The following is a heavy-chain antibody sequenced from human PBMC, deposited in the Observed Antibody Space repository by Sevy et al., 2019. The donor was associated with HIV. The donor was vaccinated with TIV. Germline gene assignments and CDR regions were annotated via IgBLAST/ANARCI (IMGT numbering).Heavy chain of an antibody. CDR2: LKSDVYGGTV. J-gene: IGHJ4*02. CDR1: GFTFGDYC. CDR3: TRWKAAQSIFDY. Sequence: GGSLRLSCTASGFTFGDYCMSWVRQAPGKGLEWVAFLKSDVYGGTVDHAASVRGRFVISRHDSKTIAYLQMNDLKTEYTGVYYCTRWKAAQSIFDYWGQGALVTVSS. D-gene: IGHD6-13*01. V-gene: IGHV3-49*04.